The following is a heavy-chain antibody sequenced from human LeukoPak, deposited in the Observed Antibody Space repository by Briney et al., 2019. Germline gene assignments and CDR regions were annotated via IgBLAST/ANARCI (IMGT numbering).Heavy chain of an antibody. Sequence: ASVKVSCKASGYTFTSYGISWVRQAPGQGLEWMGWISAYNGNTNYAQKLQGRVTMTTDTSTSTAYMELRSLRSDDTAVYYCARVLDPSGYSYEVPHPDYWGQGTLVTVSS. D-gene: IGHD5-18*01. J-gene: IGHJ4*02. CDR1: GYTFTSYG. CDR2: ISAYNGNT. V-gene: IGHV1-18*01. CDR3: ARVLDPSGYSYEVPHPDY.